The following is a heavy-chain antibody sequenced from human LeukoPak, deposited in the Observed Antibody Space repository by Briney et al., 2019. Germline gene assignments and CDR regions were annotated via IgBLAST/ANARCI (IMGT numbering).Heavy chain of an antibody. J-gene: IGHJ4*02. Sequence: GGSLRLSCAASGFTFSSYAMNWVRQAPGKGLEWVSSISSSSSYMYYADSVKGRFTISRDNAKNSLYLQMNSLRAEDTAVYYCAAQEMANDYWGQGTLVTVSS. V-gene: IGHV3-21*01. CDR1: GFTFSSYA. CDR2: ISSSSSYM. D-gene: IGHD5-24*01. CDR3: AAQEMANDY.